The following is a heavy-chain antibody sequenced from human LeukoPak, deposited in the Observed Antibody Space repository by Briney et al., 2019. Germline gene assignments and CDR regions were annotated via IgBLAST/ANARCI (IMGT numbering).Heavy chain of an antibody. CDR1: GGSISSYY. J-gene: IGHJ6*02. CDR2: IYYSGST. V-gene: IGHV4-59*01. Sequence: SETLSLTCTVSGGSISSYYWSWIRQPPGKGLEWIGYIYYSGSTNYNPSLRSRVTISVDTSKNQFSLKLSSVTAADTAVYYCAREGGYYYYYGMDVWGQGTTVTVSS. CDR3: AREGGYYYYYGMDV.